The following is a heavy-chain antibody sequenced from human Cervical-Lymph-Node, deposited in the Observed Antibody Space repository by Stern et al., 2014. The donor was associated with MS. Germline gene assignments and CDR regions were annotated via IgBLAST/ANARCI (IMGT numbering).Heavy chain of an antibody. V-gene: IGHV5-51*01. D-gene: IGHD2/OR15-2a*01. Sequence: EVQLVQSGAEVKKPGESLKISCQGSGYRVTSYWVGWVRQMPGKGLEWMGTIYPSDSDVRYSPSFQGQVPISVDKSNSPAYLQWSSLKASDTGMYFCVRLPFENNWGQGTPVTVSS. CDR2: IYPSDSDV. J-gene: IGHJ4*02. CDR3: VRLPFENN. CDR1: GYRVTSYW.